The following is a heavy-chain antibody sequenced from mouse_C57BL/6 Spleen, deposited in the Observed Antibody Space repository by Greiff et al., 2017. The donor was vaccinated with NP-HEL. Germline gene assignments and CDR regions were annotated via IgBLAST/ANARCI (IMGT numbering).Heavy chain of an antibody. D-gene: IGHD2-3*01. V-gene: IGHV5-17*01. CDR3: ARYHDGYYWFAY. CDR2: ISSGSSTI. CDR1: GFTFSDYG. J-gene: IGHJ3*01. Sequence: EVKVVESGGGLVKPGGSLKLSCAASGFTFSDYGMHWVRQAPEKGLEWVAYISSGSSTIYYADTVKGRFTISRDNAKNTLFLQMTSLRSEDTAMYYCARYHDGYYWFAYGGQGTLVTVSA.